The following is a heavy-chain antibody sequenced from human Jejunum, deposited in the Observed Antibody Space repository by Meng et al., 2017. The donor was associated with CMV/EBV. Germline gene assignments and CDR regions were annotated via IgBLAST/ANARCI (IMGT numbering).Heavy chain of an antibody. CDR2: IYWDDDK. V-gene: IGHV2-5*02. CDR3: ARTGSYDNFLDS. Sequence: QSPVTVSGPPHVQTTQSLTLTCTCSGFSVNPRGVSVGWIRQPPGKALECLALIYWDDDKRYSPSLKSRLTITRDSSRNQVVLTMTNMHPVDTATYFCARTGSYDNFLDSWGQGILVTVSS. CDR1: GFSVNPRGVS. J-gene: IGHJ4*02. D-gene: IGHD3-9*01.